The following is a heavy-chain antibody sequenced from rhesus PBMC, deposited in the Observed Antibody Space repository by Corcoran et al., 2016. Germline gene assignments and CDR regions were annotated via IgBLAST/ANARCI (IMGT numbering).Heavy chain of an antibody. CDR2: IVGSSGST. CDR1: GGSISGYY. J-gene: IGHJ4*01. D-gene: IGHD4-29*01. V-gene: IGHV4-165*02. Sequence: QVQLQESGPGLVQPSETPSLACAVSGGSISGYYWKWIRPPPGKGLEWIWYIVGSSGSTYYNPSLKSKVNISTDTSKNQFSLKLSAVTAADTAVYYCYGGSSSIDYWGQGVLVTVSS. CDR3: YGGSSSIDY.